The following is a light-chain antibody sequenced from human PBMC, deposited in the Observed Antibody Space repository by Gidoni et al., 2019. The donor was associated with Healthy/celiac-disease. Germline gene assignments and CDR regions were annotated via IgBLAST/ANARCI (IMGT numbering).Light chain of an antibody. CDR1: SSTIGSNY. CDR3: SAWDDSLSGPV. Sequence: QSVLTQPPSASGTPGQRVTISCSGSSSTIGSNYVYWYQQLPGTAPKLLIDRNNQRPSGVPDRFSGSKSGTSAALAIRGLRSEDEADYYCSAWDDSLSGPVFGGGTKLTV. V-gene: IGLV1-47*01. CDR2: RNN. J-gene: IGLJ2*01.